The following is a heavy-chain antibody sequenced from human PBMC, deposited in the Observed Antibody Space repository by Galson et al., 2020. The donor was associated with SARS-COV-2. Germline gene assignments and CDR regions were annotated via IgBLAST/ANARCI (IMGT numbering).Heavy chain of an antibody. CDR2: IDWDDDK. D-gene: IGHD5-12*01. Sequence: SGPTLAKPPQTPTPTCTFSGFSPSTNAMCVIWIPQPPGKALQWLPRIDWDDDKSYSTSLKTRLTISKYTSKNQVVLTMTHMDPVDTATYYCARTHQGDGYNYLDYWGQGILGTVSS. CDR1: GFSPSTNAMC. J-gene: IGHJ4*02. V-gene: IGHV2-70*11. CDR3: ARTHQGDGYNYLDY.